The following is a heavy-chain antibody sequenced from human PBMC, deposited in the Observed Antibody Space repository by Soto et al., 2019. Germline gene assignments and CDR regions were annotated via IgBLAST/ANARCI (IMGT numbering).Heavy chain of an antibody. J-gene: IGHJ4*02. CDR2: INTYNGNT. CDR1: GYTFTNYG. D-gene: IGHD5-12*01. CDR3: VRDSPIGSTFSGYDGIDY. V-gene: IGHV1-18*01. Sequence: GASVKVSCKASGYTFTNYGISWVRQAPGQGLEWMGWINTYNGNTNYAQKFQGRVTITADKSTGTAYMELNRLRSEDTAVYYCVRDSPIGSTFSGYDGIDYWGQGTLVTVSS.